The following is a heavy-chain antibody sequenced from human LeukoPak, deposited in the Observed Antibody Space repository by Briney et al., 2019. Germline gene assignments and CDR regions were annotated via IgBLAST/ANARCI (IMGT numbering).Heavy chain of an antibody. CDR1: GGSFSGYY. D-gene: IGHD3-22*01. J-gene: IGHJ3*02. Sequence: WATLSLTCAVYGGSFSGYYWSWIRQPPGKGLEWIGEINHSGSTNYNPSLKSRVTISVDTSKNQFSLKQSSVTAADTAVYYCAREMDYYDSSGYDALDIWGQGTMLTVSS. V-gene: IGHV4-34*01. CDR2: INHSGST. CDR3: AREMDYYDSSGYDALDI.